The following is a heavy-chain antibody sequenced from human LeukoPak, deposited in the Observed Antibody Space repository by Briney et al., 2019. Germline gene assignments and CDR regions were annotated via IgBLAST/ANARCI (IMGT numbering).Heavy chain of an antibody. CDR1: GGSFSDYY. CDR3: SRGMAGVVPAAVLWRDTYYSYYHYMDV. V-gene: IGHV4-34*01. Sequence: SETLSLTCAVYGGSFSDYYWWWIRQPPGKELEWIGEINHSGSTNYNPSLKSRVTILVDTSKNQFSLQLRSVTAAATAAFYCSRGMAGVVPAAVLWRDTYYSYYHYMDVWGKGTTVTVSS. CDR2: INHSGST. J-gene: IGHJ6*03. D-gene: IGHD2-2*01.